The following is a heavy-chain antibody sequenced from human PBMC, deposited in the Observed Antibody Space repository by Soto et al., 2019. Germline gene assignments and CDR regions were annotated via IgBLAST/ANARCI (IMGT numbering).Heavy chain of an antibody. V-gene: IGHV4-61*01. CDR1: GVSVSSDSYY. J-gene: IGHJ5*02. Sequence: SETLSLTCTVSGVSVSSDSYYWNWIRQPPGKGLEWIGYIYYSGSTNYNPSLKSRVTISVDTSKNQFSLKLSSVTAADTAVYYCARVPQFEGGYWFDPWGQGTLVTVSS. CDR3: ARVPQFEGGYWFDP. CDR2: IYYSGST. D-gene: IGHD3-16*01.